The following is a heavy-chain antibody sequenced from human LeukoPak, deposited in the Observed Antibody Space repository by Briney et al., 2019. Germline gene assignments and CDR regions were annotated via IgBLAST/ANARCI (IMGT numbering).Heavy chain of an antibody. CDR2: IYSGGST. V-gene: IGHV3-66*01. Sequence: GGSLRLSCAASGFTVSSNYMSWVRQAPGKGLEWVSVIYSGGSTYYADSVKGRFTISRDNSKNTLYLQMNSLRAEDTAVYYCARGHYYYDSSGYLAAFDIWGQGTMVTVSS. CDR3: ARGHYYYDSSGYLAAFDI. D-gene: IGHD3-22*01. CDR1: GFTVSSNY. J-gene: IGHJ3*02.